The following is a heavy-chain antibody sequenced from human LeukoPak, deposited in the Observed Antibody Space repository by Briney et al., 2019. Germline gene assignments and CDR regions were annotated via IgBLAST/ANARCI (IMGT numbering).Heavy chain of an antibody. CDR2: ISSSSSYI. CDR1: GFTFSSYS. CDR3: ATTPMGYMDV. D-gene: IGHD2-8*01. Sequence: GGSLRLSCAASGFTFSSYSMNWVRQAPGKGLEWVSSISSSSSYIYYADSVKGRFTISRDNSKNTLYLQMNSLRAEDTAVYYCATTPMGYMDVWGKGTTATVSS. V-gene: IGHV3-21*04. J-gene: IGHJ6*03.